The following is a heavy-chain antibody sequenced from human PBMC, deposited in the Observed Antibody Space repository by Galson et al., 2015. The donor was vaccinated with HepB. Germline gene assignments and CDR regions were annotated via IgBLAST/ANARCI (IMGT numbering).Heavy chain of an antibody. V-gene: IGHV3-7*03. CDR3: ARDDVAEYSGGWSTMSV. D-gene: IGHD6-19*01. J-gene: IGHJ4*02. CDR2: IKQDGIEQ. CDR1: GFTFSSYW. Sequence: SLRLSCAASGFTFSSYWMSWVRQAPRKGLEWVANIKQDGIEQYYVDSVKGRFTISRDNAKNSLYLQMNSLRAEDTAVYYCARDDVAEYSGGWSTMSVWGQGTLVTVSS.